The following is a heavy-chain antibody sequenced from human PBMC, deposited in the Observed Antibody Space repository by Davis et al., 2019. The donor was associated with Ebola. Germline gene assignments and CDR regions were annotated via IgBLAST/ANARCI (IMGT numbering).Heavy chain of an antibody. CDR1: GGTFSSYA. CDR3: ARFLEWSNWFDP. V-gene: IGHV1-69*04. Sequence: SVKVSCKASGGTFSSYAISWVRQAPGQGLEWMGRIIPILGIANYAQKFQGRVTITADKSTSTAYMELSSLRSEDTAVYYCARFLEWSNWFDPWGQGTLVTVSS. CDR2: IIPILGIA. J-gene: IGHJ5*02. D-gene: IGHD3-3*01.